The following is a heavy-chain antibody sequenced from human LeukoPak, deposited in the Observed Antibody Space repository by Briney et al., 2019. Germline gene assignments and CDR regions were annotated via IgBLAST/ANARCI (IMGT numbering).Heavy chain of an antibody. CDR3: ATVFESNGRFYEDHYFDN. J-gene: IGHJ4*02. D-gene: IGHD2-8*01. Sequence: GESLRLSCAPSGFTFNMYAVVCVRDAREGGVEWVSFILGSGGATFYAACVKGRFIVSRDNSRNTMFLQMDSLRAEDTALYYCATVFESNGRFYEDHYFDNWGQGTLVT. V-gene: IGHV3-23*01. CDR2: ILGSGGAT. CDR1: GFTFNMYA.